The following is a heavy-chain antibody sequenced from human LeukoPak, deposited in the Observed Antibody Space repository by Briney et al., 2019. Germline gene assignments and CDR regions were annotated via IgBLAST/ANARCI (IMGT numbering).Heavy chain of an antibody. J-gene: IGHJ5*02. D-gene: IGHD2-15*01. CDR3: ARGLGKVVAATINWFDP. V-gene: IGHV4-34*01. CDR1: GGSFSGYY. Sequence: PSETLSLTCAVYGGSFSGYYWSWIRQPPGKGLEWIGEINHSGSTNYNPSLKSRVTISVDTSKNQFSLKLSSVTAADTAAYYCARGLGKVVAATINWFDPWGQGTLVTVSS. CDR2: INHSGST.